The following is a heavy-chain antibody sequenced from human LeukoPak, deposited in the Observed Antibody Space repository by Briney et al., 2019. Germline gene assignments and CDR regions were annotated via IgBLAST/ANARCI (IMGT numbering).Heavy chain of an antibody. Sequence: GGSLRLSCAASGFTINNNYLSWIRQAPGKGLEWVAVIWYDGSNKYYADSVKGRFTISRDNSKNTLYLQMNSLRAEDTAVYYCARGSHYYDSSGYYYFQHWGQGTLVTVSS. CDR2: IWYDGSNK. CDR1: GFTINNNY. J-gene: IGHJ1*01. V-gene: IGHV3-33*08. CDR3: ARGSHYYDSSGYYYFQH. D-gene: IGHD3-22*01.